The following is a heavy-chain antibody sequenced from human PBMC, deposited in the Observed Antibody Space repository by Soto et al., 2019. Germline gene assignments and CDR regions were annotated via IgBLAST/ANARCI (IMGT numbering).Heavy chain of an antibody. CDR2: IIPILGIA. CDR3: ARVGTTGTTGIVDY. J-gene: IGHJ4*02. V-gene: IGHV1-69*02. D-gene: IGHD1-1*01. Sequence: QVQLVQSGAEVKKPGSSVKVSCKASGGTFSSYTISWVRQAPGQGLEWMGRIIPILGIANYAQKFQGRVTITADKTPSTAYMELTSLSSEDTAVYYCARVGTTGTTGIVDYWGQGTLVTVSS. CDR1: GGTFSSYT.